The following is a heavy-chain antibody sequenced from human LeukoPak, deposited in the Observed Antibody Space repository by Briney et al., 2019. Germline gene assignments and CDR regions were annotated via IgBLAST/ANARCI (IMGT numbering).Heavy chain of an antibody. CDR3: ARDKSYGDSEDY. Sequence: GGSLRLSCAASGFTFSDYYMSWIRQAPGKGLEWVSYISDSSGYTNYADSVKGRFTISRDNAKNSLYLQMNSLRAEDTALYYCARDKSYGDSEDYWGQGTLVTVSS. J-gene: IGHJ4*02. D-gene: IGHD4-17*01. CDR1: GFTFSDYY. V-gene: IGHV3-11*05. CDR2: ISDSSGYT.